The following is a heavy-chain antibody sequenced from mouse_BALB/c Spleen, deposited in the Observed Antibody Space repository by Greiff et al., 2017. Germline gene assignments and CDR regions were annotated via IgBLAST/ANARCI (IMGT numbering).Heavy chain of an antibody. CDR1: GFTFNTYA. J-gene: IGHJ2*01. D-gene: IGHD3-1*01. CDR2: IRSKSNNYAT. V-gene: IGHV10-1*02. Sequence: DVKLVESGGGLVQPKGSLKLSCAASGFTFNTYAMNWVRQAPGKGLEWVARIRSKSNNYATYYADSVKDRFTISRDDSQSMLYLQMNNLKTEDTAMYYCVRGSSGYYFDYWGQGTTLTVSS. CDR3: VRGSSGYYFDY.